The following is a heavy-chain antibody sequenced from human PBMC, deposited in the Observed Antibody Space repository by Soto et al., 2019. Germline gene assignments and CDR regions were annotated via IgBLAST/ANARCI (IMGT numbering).Heavy chain of an antibody. Sequence: ASVKVSCKASGYTFTSYYMHWVRQAPGQGLEWMGIINPSGGSTSYAQKFQGRVTMTRDTSTSTVYMELSSLRSEDTAVYYCARVGRGTGTTFYYYYYMDVWGKGTTVTVCS. CDR3: ARVGRGTGTTFYYYYYMDV. CDR2: INPSGGST. V-gene: IGHV1-46*03. CDR1: GYTFTSYY. D-gene: IGHD1-7*01. J-gene: IGHJ6*03.